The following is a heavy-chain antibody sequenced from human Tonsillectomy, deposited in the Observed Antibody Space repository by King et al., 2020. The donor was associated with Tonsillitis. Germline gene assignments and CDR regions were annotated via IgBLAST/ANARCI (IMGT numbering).Heavy chain of an antibody. J-gene: IGHJ4*02. Sequence: ESGGGLVQRGGSLRLSCAASGFTFSSYAMSWVRQAPGKGLEWVSAISGSGGSTYYADSVKGRFTISRDNSKNTQYLQMNSLRAEDTAVYYCAKGGATKTGYHAPFDYWGQGTLVTVSS. CDR2: ISGSGGST. V-gene: IGHV3-23*01. CDR3: AKGGATKTGYHAPFDY. D-gene: IGHD3-9*01. CDR1: GFTFSSYA.